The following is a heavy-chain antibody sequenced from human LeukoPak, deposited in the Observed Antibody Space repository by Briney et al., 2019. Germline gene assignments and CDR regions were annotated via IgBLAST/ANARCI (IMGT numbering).Heavy chain of an antibody. D-gene: IGHD6-19*01. V-gene: IGHV1-2*02. CDR1: GYTFTGYY. Sequence: ASVKVSCKPSGYTFTGYYLHWVRQAPGQGPEWMGWINPNTGATMYSRKFQGRVTMTRDTSVSTGYMELRSLTSDDSAVYYCARDRVGSGWPRPYYFEIWGQGTLVTVS. J-gene: IGHJ4*02. CDR2: INPNTGAT. CDR3: ARDRVGSGWPRPYYFEI.